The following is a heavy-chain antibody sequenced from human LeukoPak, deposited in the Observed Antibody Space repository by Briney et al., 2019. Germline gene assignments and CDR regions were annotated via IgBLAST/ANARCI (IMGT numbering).Heavy chain of an antibody. CDR3: ARETIDITVIVVVRMGDAFDI. J-gene: IGHJ3*02. CDR2: IYSSGNT. D-gene: IGHD3-22*01. Sequence: GSLRLSCAASGFTFSSYGMSWVRQAPGKGLEWIGNIYSSGNTYYNASLKSRVTMYIDTSKNQFSLKLSSVTAADTAVYYCARETIDITVIVVVRMGDAFDIWGQGTVVTVSS. V-gene: IGHV4-38-2*02. CDR1: GFTFSSYG.